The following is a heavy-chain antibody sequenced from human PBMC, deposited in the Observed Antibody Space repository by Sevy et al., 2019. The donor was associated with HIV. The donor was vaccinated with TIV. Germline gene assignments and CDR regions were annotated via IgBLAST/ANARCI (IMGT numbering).Heavy chain of an antibody. CDR2: INWNGGST. D-gene: IGHD2-21*02. J-gene: IGHJ4*02. V-gene: IGHV3-20*04. CDR3: AREKSCGGACYYFDY. Sequence: GGSLRLSCAASGFTFDDYGMSWVRQVPGKGLEWVSSINWNGGSTSYTDFVKGRFTISRDNAKNSLFLQVNSLRAEDTALYYCAREKSCGGACYYFDYWCQGVLVTVSS. CDR1: GFTFDDYG.